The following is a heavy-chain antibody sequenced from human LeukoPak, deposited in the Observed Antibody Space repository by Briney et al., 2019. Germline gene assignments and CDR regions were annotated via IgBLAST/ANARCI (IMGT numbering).Heavy chain of an antibody. CDR1: GYTLTELS. CDR3: ATYYDILTGYAGFDY. Sequence: ASVKVSCKVSGYTLTELSMHWVRQAPGKGLEWVGGFDPEDGETIYAQKFQGRVTMTEDTSTDTAYMELSSLRSEDTAVYYCATYYDILTGYAGFDYWGQGTLVTVSS. J-gene: IGHJ4*02. CDR2: FDPEDGET. V-gene: IGHV1-24*01. D-gene: IGHD3-9*01.